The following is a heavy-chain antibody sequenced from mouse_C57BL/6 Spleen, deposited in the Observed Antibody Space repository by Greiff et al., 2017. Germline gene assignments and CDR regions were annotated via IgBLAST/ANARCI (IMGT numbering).Heavy chain of an antibody. CDR1: GYTFTSYW. J-gene: IGHJ2*01. Sequence: VQLQQPGAELVRPGSSVKLSCKASGYTFTSYWMDWVKQRPGQGLEWIGNIYPSDSETHYNQKFKDKATLTVDKSSSTAYMQLSSLTSEDSAVYYCARSRIYYDYDDYFDYWGQGTTLTVSS. CDR2: IYPSDSET. D-gene: IGHD2-4*01. CDR3: ARSRIYYDYDDYFDY. V-gene: IGHV1-61*01.